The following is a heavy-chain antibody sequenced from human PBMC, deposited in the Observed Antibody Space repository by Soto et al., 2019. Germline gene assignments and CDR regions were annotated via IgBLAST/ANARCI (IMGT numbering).Heavy chain of an antibody. V-gene: IGHV3-48*02. D-gene: IGHD5-12*01. CDR2: ISSSSSTI. J-gene: IGHJ4*02. CDR1: GFTFSSYS. Sequence: EVQLVESGGGLVQPGGSLRLSCAASGFTFSSYSMNWVRQAPGKGLEWVSYISSSSSTIYYADSVKGRFTISRDSAKNSRYLQMNSLRDEDTAVYYCARDGGWLLDYWGQGTLVTVSS. CDR3: ARDGGWLLDY.